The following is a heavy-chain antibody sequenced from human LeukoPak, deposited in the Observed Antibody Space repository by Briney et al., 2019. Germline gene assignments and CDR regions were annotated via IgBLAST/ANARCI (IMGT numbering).Heavy chain of an antibody. Sequence: GGSLRLSCAASGFTFSNYSMNWVRQAPGKGLEWVSSISNSSNYIYYADSVKGRFTISRDNAKNSLYLQMNYLRAEDTAVYYCARDPSYRGFDAFDIWGQGTMVTVSS. D-gene: IGHD1-26*01. V-gene: IGHV3-21*01. CDR1: GFTFSNYS. CDR2: ISNSSNYI. J-gene: IGHJ3*02. CDR3: ARDPSYRGFDAFDI.